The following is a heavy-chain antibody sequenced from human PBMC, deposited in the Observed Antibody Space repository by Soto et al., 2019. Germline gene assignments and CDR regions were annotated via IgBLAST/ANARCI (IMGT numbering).Heavy chain of an antibody. CDR3: ATRLQYHYYYYGMDV. Sequence: VQLVQSGAEVKKPGSSVKVSCKASGGTFSSYAISWVRQAPGQGLEWMGGIIPIFGTANYAQQFQGRVTITADASTSTAYMELSSLRSEDTAVYYWATRLQYHYYYYGMDVWGQGPTVTVSS. V-gene: IGHV1-69*01. D-gene: IGHD4-4*01. J-gene: IGHJ6*02. CDR1: GGTFSSYA. CDR2: IIPIFGTA.